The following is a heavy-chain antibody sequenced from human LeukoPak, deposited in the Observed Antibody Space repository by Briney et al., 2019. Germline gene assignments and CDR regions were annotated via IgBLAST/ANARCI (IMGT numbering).Heavy chain of an antibody. J-gene: IGHJ4*02. CDR1: GFTFSSYA. CDR2: ISYDGSNK. Sequence: GGSLRLSCAASGFTFSSYAMHWVRQAPGKGLEWVAVISYDGSNKYYADSVKGRFTISRDNSKNTLYLQMNSLRAEDTAVYYCAKDYDFWSGYYSPPFDYWGQGTLVTVSS. V-gene: IGHV3-30-3*01. CDR3: AKDYDFWSGYYSPPFDY. D-gene: IGHD3-3*01.